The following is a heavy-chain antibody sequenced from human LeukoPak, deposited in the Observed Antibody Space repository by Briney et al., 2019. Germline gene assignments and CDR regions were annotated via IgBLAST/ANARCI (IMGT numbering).Heavy chain of an antibody. V-gene: IGHV3-48*03. CDR1: GFTFSSYE. Sequence: PGGSLRLSCAASGFTFSSYEMNWVRQAPGKGLEWVSYISSSGNTYYADSVKGRFTISRDNSKNTLYLQMNSLRAEDTALYYCAKPAKTDYADYWGQGTLVTVSS. CDR2: ISSSGNT. CDR3: AKPAKTDYADY. D-gene: IGHD1-14*01. J-gene: IGHJ4*02.